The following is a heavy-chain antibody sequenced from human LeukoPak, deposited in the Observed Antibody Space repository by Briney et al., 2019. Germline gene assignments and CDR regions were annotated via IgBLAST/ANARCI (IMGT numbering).Heavy chain of an antibody. J-gene: IGHJ4*02. Sequence: GGSLRLSCAASGFAFSRYWMHWVRQAPGKGLVWVSRIEGDGSSTTYADNGKGRFTISRDNAKNTLYLQMNSLRAEDTAVYFCARDPSAFAGYFDYWGQGTLVTVSS. CDR2: IEGDGSST. D-gene: IGHD3-10*01. CDR1: GFAFSRYW. CDR3: ARDPSAFAGYFDY. V-gene: IGHV3-74*01.